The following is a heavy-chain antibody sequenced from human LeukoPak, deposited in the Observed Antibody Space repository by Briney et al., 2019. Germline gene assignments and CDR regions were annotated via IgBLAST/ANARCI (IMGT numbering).Heavy chain of an antibody. CDR2: MSGSGGMT. D-gene: IGHD3-22*01. Sequence: GGSLRLSCAASGFTFSSYAMSWVRQAPGEGLEWVSAMSGSGGMTYSADSVKGRFTISRDNSKDTLYLQMNSLRAEDTAIYYCAKGPFFYYDASGYNYFESWGQGTLVTVSS. CDR3: AKGPFFYYDASGYNYFES. CDR1: GFTFSSYA. V-gene: IGHV3-23*01. J-gene: IGHJ4*02.